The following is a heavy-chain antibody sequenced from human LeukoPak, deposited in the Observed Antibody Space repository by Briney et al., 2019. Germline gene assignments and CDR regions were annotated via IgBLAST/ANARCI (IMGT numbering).Heavy chain of an antibody. D-gene: IGHD6-19*01. CDR1: GFTFSSYA. V-gene: IGHV3-23*01. J-gene: IGHJ4*02. Sequence: GGSLRLSCAASGFTFSSYAMNWVRQAPGKGLEWVSTISGSGGSTYYADSVKGRFTISRDNAKNSLYLQMNSLRAEDMALYYCAKDTVAVAGTNRGFDYWGQGTLVTVSS. CDR3: AKDTVAVAGTNRGFDY. CDR2: ISGSGGST.